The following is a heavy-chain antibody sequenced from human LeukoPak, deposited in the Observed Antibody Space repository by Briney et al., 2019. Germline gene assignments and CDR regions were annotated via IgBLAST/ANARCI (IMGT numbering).Heavy chain of an antibody. D-gene: IGHD2-2*01. CDR1: GGYVSSGSYY. CDR2: ISYSGST. V-gene: IGHV4-61*01. J-gene: IGHJ5*02. CDR3: ARVVVVPAGRWFDP. Sequence: PSETLSLTCTASGGYVSSGSYYWSWIRQPPGKALERIAYISYSGSTNYNPSLKSRVTISVDTSKNQFSLKLSSVTAADTAVYYCARVVVVPAGRWFDPWGQGTLVTVSS.